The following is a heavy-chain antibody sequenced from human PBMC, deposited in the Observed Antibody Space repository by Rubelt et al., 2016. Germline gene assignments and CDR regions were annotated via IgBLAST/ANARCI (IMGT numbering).Heavy chain of an antibody. CDR2: INTGNGNT. Sequence: SLEWLGYINTGNGNTRYSQKFQGRVTITRDTSANTAYMELTSLRSDDTAVYYCARETSYESTALDYWGQGTLVTVSS. D-gene: IGHD3-22*01. CDR3: ARETSYESTALDY. J-gene: IGHJ4*02. V-gene: IGHV1-3*04.